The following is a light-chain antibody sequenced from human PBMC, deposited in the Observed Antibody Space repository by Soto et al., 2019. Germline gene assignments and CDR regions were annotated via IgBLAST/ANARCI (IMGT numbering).Light chain of an antibody. CDR3: QQSYSSPT. J-gene: IGKJ4*01. Sequence: DVQMTQSPSSLSASVGDRITITCRASQSISTFLNWYQYKPGKAPKLLIYAASTLQSGVPSRFSGSGTGTEFTLTISSLQPEDFATYYCQQSYSSPTFGGGTKVEIK. V-gene: IGKV1-39*01. CDR2: AAS. CDR1: QSISTF.